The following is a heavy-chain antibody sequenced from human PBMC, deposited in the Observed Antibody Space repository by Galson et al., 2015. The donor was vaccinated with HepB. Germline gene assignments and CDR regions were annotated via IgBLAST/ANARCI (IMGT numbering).Heavy chain of an antibody. CDR1: GFTFSSYA. CDR2: ISGSGGST. Sequence: SLRLSCAASGFTFSSYAMSWVRQAPGKGLEWVSAISGSGGSTYYADSVKGRFTISRDNSKNTLYLQMNSLRAEDTAVYYCAKDRPEGVDILTGYLFDYWGQGTLVTVSS. V-gene: IGHV3-23*01. D-gene: IGHD3-9*01. J-gene: IGHJ4*02. CDR3: AKDRPEGVDILTGYLFDY.